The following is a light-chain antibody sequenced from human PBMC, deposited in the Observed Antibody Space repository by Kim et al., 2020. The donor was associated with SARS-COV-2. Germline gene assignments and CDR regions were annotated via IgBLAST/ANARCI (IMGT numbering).Light chain of an antibody. CDR2: STS. J-gene: IGLJ3*02. V-gene: IGLV7-43*01. CDR3: LLYYGGLWV. Sequence: QAVVTQEPSLTVSPGGTVTLTCASSTGAVTSGYYPNWFQQKPGQAPRVLIYSTSNKHSWTPARFSGSLLGGKAALTLSGVQPEDEAEYYCLLYYGGLWVFGGGTQLTVL. CDR1: TGAVTSGYY.